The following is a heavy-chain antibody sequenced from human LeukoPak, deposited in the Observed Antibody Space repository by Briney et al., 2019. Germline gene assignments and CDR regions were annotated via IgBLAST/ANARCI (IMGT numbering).Heavy chain of an antibody. V-gene: IGHV3-33*01. Sequence: PGRSLRLSCAASGFTFSSYGMHWVRQAPGKGLEWVAVIWYDGSNKYYADSVKSRFTISRDNSKSTLYLQMNSLRAEDTAVYYCARAVAVETSFDYWGQGTLVTVSS. CDR1: GFTFSSYG. J-gene: IGHJ4*02. D-gene: IGHD6-19*01. CDR2: IWYDGSNK. CDR3: ARAVAVETSFDY.